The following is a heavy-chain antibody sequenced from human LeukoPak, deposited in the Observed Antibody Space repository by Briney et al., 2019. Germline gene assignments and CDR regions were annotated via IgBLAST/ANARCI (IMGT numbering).Heavy chain of an antibody. J-gene: IGHJ4*02. CDR1: GITFSSYA. CDR3: ARGSHSSGWYYYY. Sequence: GSLRLSCAASGITFSSYAMHWVRQAPGKGLEWVAVISYDGSNKYYADSVKGRFTISRDNSKNTLYLQMNSLRAEDTAVYYCARGSHSSGWYYYYWGQGTLVTVSS. V-gene: IGHV3-30-3*01. CDR2: ISYDGSNK. D-gene: IGHD6-19*01.